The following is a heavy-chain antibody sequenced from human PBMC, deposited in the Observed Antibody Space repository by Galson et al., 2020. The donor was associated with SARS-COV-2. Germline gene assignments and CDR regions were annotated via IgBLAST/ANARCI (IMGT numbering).Heavy chain of an antibody. CDR1: GGSISSSSYY. V-gene: IGHV4-39*01. CDR2: IYYSGST. CDR3: ARARGYFDY. Sequence: SQTLSLTCAVSGGSISSSSYYWGWIRQPPGKGLEWIGSIYYSGSTYYNPSLKSRVTISVDTSKNQFSLKLSSVTAADTAVYYCARARGYFDYWGQGTLVTVSS. J-gene: IGHJ4*02. D-gene: IGHD3-10*01.